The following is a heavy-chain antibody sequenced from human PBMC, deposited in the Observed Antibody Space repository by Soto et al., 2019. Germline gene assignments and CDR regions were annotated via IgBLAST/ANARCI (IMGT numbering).Heavy chain of an antibody. CDR3: ARLVVPAAMATYWFDP. CDR2: IYYSGST. Sequence: PSETLSLTCTVSGGSISSSSYYWGWIRQPPGKGLEWIGSIYYSGSTYYNPSLKSRVTISVDTSKNQFSLKLSSVTAADTAVYYCARLVVPAAMATYWFDPWGQGTLVTVSS. D-gene: IGHD2-2*01. CDR1: GGSISSSSYY. J-gene: IGHJ5*02. V-gene: IGHV4-39*01.